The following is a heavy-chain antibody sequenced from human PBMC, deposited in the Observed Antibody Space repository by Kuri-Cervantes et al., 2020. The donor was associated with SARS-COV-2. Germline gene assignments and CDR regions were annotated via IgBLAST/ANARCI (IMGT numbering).Heavy chain of an antibody. Sequence: ASVKVSCKASGYTFTSYDINWVRQATGQGLEWMGWMNPNSGNTGYAQKFQGRVTMTRNTSISTAYMELSSLRSEDTAVYYCARALRRNYYDFWSGYYFDYWGQGTLVTVSS. V-gene: IGHV1-8*01. J-gene: IGHJ4*02. CDR3: ARALRRNYYDFWSGYYFDY. CDR1: GYTFTSYD. CDR2: MNPNSGNT. D-gene: IGHD3-3*01.